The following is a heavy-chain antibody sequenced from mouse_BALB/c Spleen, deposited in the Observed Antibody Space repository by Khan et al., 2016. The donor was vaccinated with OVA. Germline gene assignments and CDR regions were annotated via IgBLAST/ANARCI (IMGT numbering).Heavy chain of an antibody. CDR1: GFTFSSYS. CDR2: MSSGGDYT. V-gene: IGHV5-6*01. Sequence: EVELVESGGDLVKPGGSLKLSCAASGFTFSSYSMSWVRQIPDNRLEWVATMSSGGDYTYYPHSVKGRFTISRDNAKNTLYLQMSSLKSEDTAMYYCASQLTGSFAYWGQGTMVTVSA. J-gene: IGHJ3*01. D-gene: IGHD4-1*01. CDR3: ASQLTGSFAY.